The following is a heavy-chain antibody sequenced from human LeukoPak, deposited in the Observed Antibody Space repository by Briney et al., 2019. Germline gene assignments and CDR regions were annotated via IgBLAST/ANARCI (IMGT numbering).Heavy chain of an antibody. CDR3: ARVLRSDCSSATCYSPFDI. Sequence: GGSLRLSCAASRFTFSTYWMNWVRQAPGQGLVWVSRINSDGSSTNYADSVKGRFTISRDNAKNTLYLQMNSLRAEDTAVYYCARVLRSDCSSATCYSPFDIWGQGTIVTVSS. CDR2: INSDGSST. D-gene: IGHD2-2*01. CDR1: RFTFSTYW. J-gene: IGHJ3*02. V-gene: IGHV3-74*01.